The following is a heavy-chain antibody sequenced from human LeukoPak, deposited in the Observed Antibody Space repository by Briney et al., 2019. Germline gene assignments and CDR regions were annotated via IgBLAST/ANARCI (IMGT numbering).Heavy chain of an antibody. CDR2: IYYSGIT. Sequence: SETLSLTCTVSGDSTSNINYYWGWIRHPPGQGLEWIGSIYYSGITYYTPSLKSRVTISVDTSKNQFSLKLSSVPAADTAVYYCARGTPYYDFWSGQSNWFDPWGQGTLVTVSS. D-gene: IGHD3-3*01. V-gene: IGHV4-39*01. J-gene: IGHJ5*02. CDR3: ARGTPYYDFWSGQSNWFDP. CDR1: GDSTSNINYY.